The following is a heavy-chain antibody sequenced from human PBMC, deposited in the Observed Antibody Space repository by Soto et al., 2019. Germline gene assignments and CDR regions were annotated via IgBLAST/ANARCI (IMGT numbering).Heavy chain of an antibody. D-gene: IGHD5-12*01. CDR1: GFTFSSYS. CDR2: ISSSSSYI. Sequence: PGGSLRLSCAASGFTFSSYSMNWVRQAPGKGLEWVSSISSSSSYIYYADSVKGRFTISRDNAKNSLYLQMNSLRAEDTAVYYCLPSGNGGYDSYYFDYWGQGTLVTVSS. V-gene: IGHV3-21*01. J-gene: IGHJ4*02. CDR3: LPSGNGGYDSYYFDY.